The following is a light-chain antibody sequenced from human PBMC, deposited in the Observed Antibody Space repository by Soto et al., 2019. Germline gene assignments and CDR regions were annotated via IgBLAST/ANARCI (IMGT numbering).Light chain of an antibody. CDR2: GAS. Sequence: EIVLTQSPDTLSLSPGERATLSCRASQTVIHNHLAWHQQKPGQTPRLLVYGASNRATGIPARFSGSGSGTDFTLTISSLEPADFAVYYCQQRSNWPLTFGGGTKVDIK. CDR3: QQRSNWPLT. J-gene: IGKJ4*01. CDR1: QTVIHNH. V-gene: IGKV3-11*01.